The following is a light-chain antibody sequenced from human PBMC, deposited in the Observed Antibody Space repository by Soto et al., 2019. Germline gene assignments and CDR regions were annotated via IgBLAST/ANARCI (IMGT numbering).Light chain of an antibody. Sequence: QSVLTQPPSVSAAPGQKVTISCSGSSSSIGNNYVSWYHHLPGTAPKLLIYENNKRPSGIPDRFSASKSGTSASLGITGLQSGDEADYYCGTWDGSLSAGVFGGGTKVTVL. CDR1: SSSIGNNY. CDR2: ENN. J-gene: IGLJ3*02. V-gene: IGLV1-51*02. CDR3: GTWDGSLSAGV.